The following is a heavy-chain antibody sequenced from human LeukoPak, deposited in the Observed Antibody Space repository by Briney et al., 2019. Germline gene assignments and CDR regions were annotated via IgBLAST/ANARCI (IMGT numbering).Heavy chain of an antibody. Sequence: PGGSLRLSCAASGFTFSSYSMNWVRQAPGKGLEWVSSISSSSRYIYYADSVKGRFTISRDNAKNSLYLQMNSLRAEDTAVYYCARATQTGGYYLDYWGQGTLVTVSS. D-gene: IGHD7-27*01. CDR3: ARATQTGGYYLDY. CDR2: ISSSSRYI. V-gene: IGHV3-21*01. J-gene: IGHJ4*02. CDR1: GFTFSSYS.